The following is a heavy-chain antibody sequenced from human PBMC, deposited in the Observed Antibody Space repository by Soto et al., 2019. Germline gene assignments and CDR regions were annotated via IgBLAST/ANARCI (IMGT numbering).Heavy chain of an antibody. CDR3: ARDRGIVVVPAAAYYSAY. Sequence: GLEWMGIINPSGGSTSYAQKFQGRVTMTRDTSTSTVYMELSSLRSEDTAVYYCARDRGIVVVPAAAYYSAYRGQGTLVTVSS. J-gene: IGHJ4*02. CDR2: INPSGGST. V-gene: IGHV1-46*03. D-gene: IGHD2-2*01.